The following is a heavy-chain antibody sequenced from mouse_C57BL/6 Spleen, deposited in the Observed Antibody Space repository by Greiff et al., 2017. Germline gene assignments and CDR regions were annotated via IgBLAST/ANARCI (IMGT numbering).Heavy chain of an antibody. CDR3: ASLFITTVVEDY. D-gene: IGHD1-1*01. CDR1: GFNIKDYY. Sequence: EVKLVESGAELVKPGASVKLSCTASGFNIKDYYMHWVKQRTEQGLEWIGRIDPEDGETKYAPKFQGQATITADTSSNTAYLQLSSLTSEDTAVDYCASLFITTVVEDYWGQGTTLTVSS. V-gene: IGHV14-2*01. CDR2: IDPEDGET. J-gene: IGHJ2*01.